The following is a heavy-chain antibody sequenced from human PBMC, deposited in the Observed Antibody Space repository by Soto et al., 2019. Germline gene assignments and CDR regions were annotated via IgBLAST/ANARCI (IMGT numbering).Heavy chain of an antibody. Sequence: EVQLVESGGRLVQPGGPLRLSCAASGFSFNTYCMHWVRQAPGKGPVWVSRINSDGSVTDYAGSVNGRFTISSDSAKNPLTLQMNSLGAEDTAVYYCASAMTSVGATTKGDYGGQGTLVTVSS. J-gene: IGHJ4*02. D-gene: IGHD1-26*01. CDR3: ASAMTSVGATTKGDY. V-gene: IGHV3-74*01. CDR2: INSDGSVT. CDR1: GFSFNTYC.